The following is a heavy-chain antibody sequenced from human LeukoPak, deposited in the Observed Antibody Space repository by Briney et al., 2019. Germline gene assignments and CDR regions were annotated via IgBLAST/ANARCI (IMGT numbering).Heavy chain of an antibody. D-gene: IGHD3-10*01. CDR2: VSSTGVST. CDR1: GFTFGSYA. CDR3: IMVRPRPDV. J-gene: IGHJ6*02. V-gene: IGHV3-23*01. Sequence: GGSLRLPCAASGFTFGSYAMSWVRQAPGKGLEWVSAVSSTGVSTYYADSVKGRFTISRDNSKNTLYLQMNSLRAEDTAVYYCIMVRPRPDVWGQGTTVTVSS.